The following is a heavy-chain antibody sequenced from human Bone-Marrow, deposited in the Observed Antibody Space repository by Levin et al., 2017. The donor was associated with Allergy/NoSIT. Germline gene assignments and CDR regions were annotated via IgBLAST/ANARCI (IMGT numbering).Heavy chain of an antibody. CDR1: GFTFSGSA. CDR2: IRSKAHSYVT. Sequence: GESLKISCAASGFTFSGSAMHWVRQASGKGLEWIGRIRSKAHSYVTAYGASMKDRFTISRDDSKNTAYLQVNSLNTEDAAVYYCVRHVDGSSWLDWGQGTLVTVSS. CDR3: VRHVDGSSWLD. D-gene: IGHD6-13*01. V-gene: IGHV3-73*01. J-gene: IGHJ4*02.